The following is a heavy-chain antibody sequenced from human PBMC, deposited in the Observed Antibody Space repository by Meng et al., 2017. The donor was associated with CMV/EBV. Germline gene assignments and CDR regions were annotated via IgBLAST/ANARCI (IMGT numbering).Heavy chain of an antibody. CDR3: AREDIVVVPAASYYGMDV. D-gene: IGHD2-2*01. CDR1: GYTFTSYD. CDR2: MNPNSGNT. J-gene: IGHJ6*02. V-gene: IGHV1-8*01. Sequence: ASVKVSCKASGYTFTSYDINWVRQATGQGLEWMGWMNPNSGNTGYAQKFQGRVTMTRNTSISTAYMELSSLRSEDTAVYYCAREDIVVVPAASYYGMDVWGQGTTVTVSS.